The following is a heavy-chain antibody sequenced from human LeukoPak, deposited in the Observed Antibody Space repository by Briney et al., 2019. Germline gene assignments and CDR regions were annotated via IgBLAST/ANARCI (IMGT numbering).Heavy chain of an antibody. CDR2: ISSSSSYI. CDR3: ARLRQLVRGAFYYYYGMDV. V-gene: IGHV3-21*04. D-gene: IGHD6-13*01. CDR1: GFTFSSYS. J-gene: IGHJ6*02. Sequence: PGGSLRLSCAASGFTFSSYSMNWVRQAPGKGLEWVSSISSSSSYIYYADSVKGRFTISRDNAKNSLYLQMNSLRAEDTAVYYCARLRQLVRGAFYYYYGMDVWGQGTTVTVSS.